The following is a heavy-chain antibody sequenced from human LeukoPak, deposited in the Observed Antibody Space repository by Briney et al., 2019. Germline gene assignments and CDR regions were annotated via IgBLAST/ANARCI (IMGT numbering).Heavy chain of an antibody. CDR1: GFTFSNSA. D-gene: IGHD3-10*01. CDR2: LSGSGITT. CDR3: AKDNGFGEGVGAFDI. Sequence: GGSLRLSCAASGFTFSNSAMSWVRQAPGEGLEWVSTLSGSGITTYYADSVKGRFTISRDNAKNSLYLQMNSLRAEDTALYYCAKDNGFGEGVGAFDIWGQGTMVTVSS. V-gene: IGHV3-23*01. J-gene: IGHJ3*02.